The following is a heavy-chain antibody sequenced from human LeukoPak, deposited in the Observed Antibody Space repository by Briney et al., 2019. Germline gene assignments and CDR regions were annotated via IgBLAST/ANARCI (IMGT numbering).Heavy chain of an antibody. CDR2: IPYDGSDK. CDR3: AKTLSPYYGGNPGYFDY. Sequence: PGGSLRLSCAASGFPFSSYGMHWVRQAPGKGLEWVAFIPYDGSDKFYADSVKGRFTISRDNSKNTLYLQMNSLRAEDTAVYYCAKTLSPYYGGNPGYFDYWGQGTLVTVSS. CDR1: GFPFSSYG. J-gene: IGHJ4*02. V-gene: IGHV3-30*02. D-gene: IGHD4-23*01.